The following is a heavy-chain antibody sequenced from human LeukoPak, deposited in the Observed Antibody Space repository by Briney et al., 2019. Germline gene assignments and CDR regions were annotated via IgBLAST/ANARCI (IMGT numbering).Heavy chain of an antibody. D-gene: IGHD6-6*01. J-gene: IGHJ4*01. Sequence: SWVRQAPGKGPEWVASIRQDGSEKTYVDSVKGRFTISRDNTKNSLSLQLNGLRAEDTAVYYCARDGTAASLYFDLWGQGTLVTVSS. V-gene: IGHV3-7*01. CDR3: ARDGTAASLYFDL. CDR2: IRQDGSEK.